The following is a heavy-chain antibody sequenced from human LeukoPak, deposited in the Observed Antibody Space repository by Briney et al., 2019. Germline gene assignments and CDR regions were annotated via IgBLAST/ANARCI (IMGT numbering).Heavy chain of an antibody. V-gene: IGHV3-66*02. J-gene: IGHJ6*03. Sequence: PGGSLRLSCAASGFTVSSNYMSWVRQAPGKGLDWVSFIYSGGSTYYADSVKGRFTISRDNSKNTLYLQMNSLRGEDTAVYYCAKDIHYYGSGTTIDYYMDVWGKGTTVTISS. D-gene: IGHD3-10*01. CDR1: GFTVSSNY. CDR3: AKDIHYYGSGTTIDYYMDV. CDR2: IYSGGST.